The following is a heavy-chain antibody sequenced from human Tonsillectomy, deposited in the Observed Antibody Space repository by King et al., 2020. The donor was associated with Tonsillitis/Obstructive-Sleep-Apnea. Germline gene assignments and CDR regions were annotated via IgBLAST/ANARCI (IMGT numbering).Heavy chain of an antibody. J-gene: IGHJ1*01. V-gene: IGHV3-53*01. D-gene: IGHD6-13*01. CDR3: ATVGSSSWPELHH. CDR1: GFTVSSNY. CDR2: IYSGGST. Sequence: EVQLVESGGGLIQPGGSLRLSCAASGFTVSSNYVSWVRQAPGKGLEWVSVIYSGGSTYYADSVKGRFTISRDISKNTLYLQMNSLRAEDTAVYYCATVGSSSWPELHHWGQGTLVTVSS.